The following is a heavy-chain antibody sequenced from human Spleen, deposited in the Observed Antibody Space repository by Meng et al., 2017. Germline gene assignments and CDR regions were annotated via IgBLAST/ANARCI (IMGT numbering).Heavy chain of an antibody. J-gene: IGHJ6*02. CDR1: GFTFKNYY. CDR2: INNDGSNT. V-gene: IGHV3-74*01. D-gene: IGHD3-3*01. Sequence: GESLKISCSVSGFTFKNYYMHWMRQDTGKGLECISRINNDGSNTLYADSVKGRFTISRDNAKDTLFLQMNSLRVEDTGVYYCAKVIFYDFTSYYYYGMDVWGQGTTVTVSS. CDR3: AKVIFYDFTSYYYYGMDV.